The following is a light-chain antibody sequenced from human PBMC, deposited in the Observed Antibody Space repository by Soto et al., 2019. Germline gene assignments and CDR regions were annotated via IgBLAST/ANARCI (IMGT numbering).Light chain of an antibody. V-gene: IGKV3-15*01. J-gene: IGKJ4*01. CDR3: QQYDERPPNLS. Sequence: EIVMTQSPATLSVSPGERATLSCRASQSVSTNLAWYQQKPGQAPRLLIYAASVRATSIPARFSGSGSGTEFTLTISSLQSEDFAVYYCQQYDERPPNLSVGGGTKVEIK. CDR2: AAS. CDR1: QSVSTN.